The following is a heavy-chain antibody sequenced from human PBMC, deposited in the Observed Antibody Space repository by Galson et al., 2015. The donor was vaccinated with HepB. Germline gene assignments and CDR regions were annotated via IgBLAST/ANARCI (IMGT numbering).Heavy chain of an antibody. CDR1: GFTFSSYS. Sequence: SLRLSCAASGFTFSSYSMNWVRQAPGKGLEWVSYISSSSSTIYYADSVKGRFTISRDNAKNSLYLQMNSLRDEDTAVYYCARERRAGSYYQRTIDYWGQGTLVTVSS. CDR3: ARERRAGSYYQRTIDY. CDR2: ISSSSSTI. D-gene: IGHD3-10*01. J-gene: IGHJ4*02. V-gene: IGHV3-48*02.